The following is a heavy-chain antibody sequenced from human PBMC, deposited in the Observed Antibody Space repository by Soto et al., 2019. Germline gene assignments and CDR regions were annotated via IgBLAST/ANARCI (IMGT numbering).Heavy chain of an antibody. Sequence: QVQLVQSAAEVKKPGASVKVSCKASGYTFTNYGITWVRQAPGQGLEWMGWIITYNGNTNFVQKFQGRVTMTTDTATTTAYMELRSLRSDDTAVYYCARDLDFWGQGTLVTVSS. J-gene: IGHJ4*02. CDR1: GYTFTNYG. V-gene: IGHV1-18*01. CDR3: ARDLDF. CDR2: IITYNGNT.